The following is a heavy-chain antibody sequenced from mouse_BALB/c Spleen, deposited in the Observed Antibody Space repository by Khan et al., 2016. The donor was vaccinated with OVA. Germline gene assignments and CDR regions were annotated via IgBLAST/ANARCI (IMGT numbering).Heavy chain of an antibody. CDR3: ARSGLRWDFDY. D-gene: IGHD1-1*01. Sequence: QVQLKQSGAELAKPGASVKMSCKASGYTFINYWILWVKQRPGQGLEWIGYINPSTGYTEYNQNFKDKATLTADKSSSTAYMQLSSLTSEDSACYYCARSGLRWDFDYWGQGTTLTVSS. CDR2: INPSTGYT. CDR1: GYTFINYW. J-gene: IGHJ2*01. V-gene: IGHV1-7*01.